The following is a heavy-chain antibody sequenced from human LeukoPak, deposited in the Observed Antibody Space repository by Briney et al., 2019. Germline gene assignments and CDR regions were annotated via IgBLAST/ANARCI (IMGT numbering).Heavy chain of an antibody. CDR1: GFTFSSYA. CDR3: AKGHYYGSGGRFDY. CDR2: ISGSGGST. Sequence: PGGSLRLSCAASGFTFSSYAMSWVRQAPGKGLEWVSAISGSGGSTYCADSVKGRFTISRDNSKNTLYLQMNSLRAEDTAVYYCAKGHYYGSGGRFDYWGQGTLVTVSS. V-gene: IGHV3-23*01. J-gene: IGHJ4*02. D-gene: IGHD3-10*01.